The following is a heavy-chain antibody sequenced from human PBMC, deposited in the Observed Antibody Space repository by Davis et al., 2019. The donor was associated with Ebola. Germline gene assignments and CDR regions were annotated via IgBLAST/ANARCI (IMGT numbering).Heavy chain of an antibody. Sequence: GGTLRLSCKGSGYSFSSFWLTWVRQAPGKGLEWMGFIFPDDSDATYSPSFQGQVTFSVDKSISTAYLQWSSLKASDTAIYYCARPAGAYTKYLQSSPFDDWGQGTLVTVSS. D-gene: IGHD5-24*01. V-gene: IGHV5-51*01. J-gene: IGHJ4*02. CDR2: IFPDDSDA. CDR1: GYSFSSFW. CDR3: ARPAGAYTKYLQSSPFDD.